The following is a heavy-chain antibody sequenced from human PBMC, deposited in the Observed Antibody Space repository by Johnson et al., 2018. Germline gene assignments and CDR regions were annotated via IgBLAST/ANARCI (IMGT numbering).Heavy chain of an antibody. D-gene: IGHD3-22*01. Sequence: VQLVETGGGLVQPGGSLRLSCAASGFTFSSYWMHWVRQAPGKGLVWVSRINSDGSSTSYADSVKGRFTISRDNAKNTLYLQMNSLRAEDTAVYYCARAGGDYYDSSGYYYYYGMDVWGQGTTVTVSS. J-gene: IGHJ6*02. V-gene: IGHV3-74*01. CDR3: ARAGGDYYDSSGYYYYYGMDV. CDR2: INSDGSST. CDR1: GFTFSSYW.